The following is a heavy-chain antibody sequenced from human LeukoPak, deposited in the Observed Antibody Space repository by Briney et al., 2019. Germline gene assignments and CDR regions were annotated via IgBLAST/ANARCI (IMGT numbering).Heavy chain of an antibody. D-gene: IGHD2-2*01. V-gene: IGHV3-72*01. CDR3: ARVVVLLGHYVLDV. Sequence: GGSLRLSCAASGFTFSDLHMDWVRQAPGKGLEWVGRTRNKTKSYTTEYAASVKDRFSISRDDSKNSLYLQMNGLKTEDTAVYYCARVVVLLGHYVLDVWGQGTTVTVSS. CDR2: TRNKTKSYTT. J-gene: IGHJ6*02. CDR1: GFTFSDLH.